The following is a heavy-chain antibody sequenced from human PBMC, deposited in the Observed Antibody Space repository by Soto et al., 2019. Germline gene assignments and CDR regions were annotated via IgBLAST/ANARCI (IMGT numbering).Heavy chain of an antibody. V-gene: IGHV1-8*01. CDR3: ARMATSGTLNWFGP. CDR1: RYILDNCY. Sequence: ASVKVSYKSSRYILDNCYISRVRQGTGQGLECMGWMNPNSGKGGYAQKFQGRVTMTRDTSTSTAYMELSSLTSDDTAIYYCARMATSGTLNWFGPWGQGTLVTVPQ. CDR2: MNPNSGKG. J-gene: IGHJ5*02.